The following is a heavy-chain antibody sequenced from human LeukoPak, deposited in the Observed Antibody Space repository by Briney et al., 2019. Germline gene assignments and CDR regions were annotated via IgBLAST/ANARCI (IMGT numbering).Heavy chain of an antibody. V-gene: IGHV3-23*01. Sequence: GGSLRLSSAASGFTFSSYAMSGLRQAPGKGLKWVSAISGSGGSTYYADSVKGRFTISRDNSKNTLYLQMNSLRAEDTAVYYCAKDLGGDSSGYYLDYWGQGTLVTVSS. J-gene: IGHJ4*02. CDR3: AKDLGGDSSGYYLDY. CDR2: ISGSGGST. CDR1: GFTFSSYA. D-gene: IGHD3-22*01.